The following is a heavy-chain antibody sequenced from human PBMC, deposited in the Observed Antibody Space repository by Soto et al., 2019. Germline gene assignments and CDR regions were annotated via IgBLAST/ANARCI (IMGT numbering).Heavy chain of an antibody. J-gene: IGHJ3*02. V-gene: IGHV1-2*02. Sequence: VASVKVSCKASGYTFTGYYMHWVRQAPGQGLEWMGWINPNSGGANYAQKFQGRVTMTRDTSISTAYMELSRLRSDDTAVYYCASKEGNYYGSGSPPFSGAFDIWGQGTMVTVSS. CDR2: INPNSGGA. D-gene: IGHD3-10*01. CDR1: GYTFTGYY. CDR3: ASKEGNYYGSGSPPFSGAFDI.